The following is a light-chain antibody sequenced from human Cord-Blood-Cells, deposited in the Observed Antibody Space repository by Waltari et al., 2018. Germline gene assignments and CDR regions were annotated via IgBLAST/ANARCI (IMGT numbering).Light chain of an antibody. V-gene: IGLV2-23*01. Sequence: QSALSQPAPVSGSPGQSITISCSRTCSDVGSYNFVPWYQQLPGKAPNLRLYDGTTRASGVSNRFSGSKSGNTASLTISGLQAEDEADYYCCSYAGSSTGVFGGGTKLTVL. J-gene: IGLJ3*02. CDR2: DGT. CDR1: CSDVGSYNF. CDR3: CSYAGSSTGV.